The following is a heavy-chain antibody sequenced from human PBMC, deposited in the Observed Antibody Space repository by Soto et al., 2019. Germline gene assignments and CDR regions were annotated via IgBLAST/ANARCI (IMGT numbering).Heavy chain of an antibody. D-gene: IGHD3-22*01. Sequence: QVQLQESGPGLVKPSQTLSLSCTVSGVSISSGTFYWTWIRQYPGKGLEWIGYIFSSGSTTYNPSRRSRATIARERSKTQFSLILSSVPAADTAVYYWESNNDYDIGGFIDYWGQGTPVTVSS. V-gene: IGHV4-31*03. J-gene: IGHJ4*02. CDR2: IFSSGST. CDR1: GVSISSGTFY. CDR3: ESNNDYDIGGFIDY.